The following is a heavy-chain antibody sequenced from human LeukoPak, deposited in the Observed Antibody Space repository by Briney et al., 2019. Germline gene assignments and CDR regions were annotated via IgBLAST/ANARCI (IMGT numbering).Heavy chain of an antibody. D-gene: IGHD3-10*01. Sequence: PGGSLRLSCAASGFTFSSYSMTWVRQAPGKGLEWVSSISSSSSYIYYADSVKGRFTISRDNAKNSLYLQMNSLRAEDTAVYYCAKDGYYGSGSYLDYWGQGTLVTVSS. CDR1: GFTFSSYS. V-gene: IGHV3-21*01. CDR3: AKDGYYGSGSYLDY. J-gene: IGHJ4*02. CDR2: ISSSSSYI.